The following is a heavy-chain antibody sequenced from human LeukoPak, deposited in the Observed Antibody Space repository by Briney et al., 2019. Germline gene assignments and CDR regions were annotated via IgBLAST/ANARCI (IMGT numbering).Heavy chain of an antibody. CDR1: GGSISSYY. D-gene: IGHD2-15*01. CDR3: ARAPLGYCSGGSCYTDAFDI. Sequence: SETLSLTCTVSGGSISSYYWSWIRQPAGKGLEWIGRIYTSGSTNYNPSRKSRVTMSVDTSKNQFSLKLSSVTAADTAVYYCARAPLGYCSGGSCYTDAFDIWGQGTMVTVSS. CDR2: IYTSGST. V-gene: IGHV4-4*07. J-gene: IGHJ3*02.